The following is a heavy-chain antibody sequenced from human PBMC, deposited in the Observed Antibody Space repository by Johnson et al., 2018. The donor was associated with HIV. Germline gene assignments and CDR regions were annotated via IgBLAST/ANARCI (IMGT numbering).Heavy chain of an antibody. CDR1: GFTFSTYP. CDR2: IYSGGST. V-gene: IGHV3-66*01. J-gene: IGHJ3*02. Sequence: VQLVESGGGVVQPGRSLRLSCAASGFTFSTYPMHWVRQAPGKGLEWVSVIYSGGSTYYADSEKGRFTISRDNSKNTLYLQMNSLRAEDTAVYYCARVHSGGAFDIWGQGTMVTVSS. CDR3: ARVHSGGAFDI.